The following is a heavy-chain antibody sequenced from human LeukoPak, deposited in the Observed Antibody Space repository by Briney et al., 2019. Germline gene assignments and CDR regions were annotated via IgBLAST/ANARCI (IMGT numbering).Heavy chain of an antibody. CDR1: GYTFTSYD. CDR3: ARGWDFWSGSFHTNWFDP. V-gene: IGHV1-8*01. D-gene: IGHD3-3*01. CDR2: MNPNSGNT. J-gene: IGHJ5*02. Sequence: ASVKVSCKASGYTFTSYDINGVRQATGQGLEWMGWMNPNSGNTGYAQKFQGRVTMTRNTSISTAYMELSSLRSEDTAGYDCARGWDFWSGSFHTNWFDPWGQGTLVTVSS.